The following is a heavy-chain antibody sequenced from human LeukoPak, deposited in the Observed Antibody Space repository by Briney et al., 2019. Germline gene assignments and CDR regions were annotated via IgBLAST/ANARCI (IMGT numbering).Heavy chain of an antibody. D-gene: IGHD3-22*01. CDR3: ARESKWFGAFDI. J-gene: IGHJ3*02. Sequence: SETLSLTCTVSGGSISSYYWSWIRQPPGKGLEWIGYIYYSGSTNYNPSLKSRVTISVDTSKNQFSLKLSSVTAADTAVYYCARESKWFGAFDIWGQGTMATVSS. CDR1: GGSISSYY. V-gene: IGHV4-59*01. CDR2: IYYSGST.